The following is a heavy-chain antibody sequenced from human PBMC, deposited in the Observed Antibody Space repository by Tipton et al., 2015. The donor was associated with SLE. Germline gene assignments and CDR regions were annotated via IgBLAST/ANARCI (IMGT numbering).Heavy chain of an antibody. CDR2: IYYRGST. V-gene: IGHV4-39*07. Sequence: TLSLTCTVSGGSISSSSYYWGWIRQPPGKGLEWIGSIYYRGSTNYNPSLKSRVTISVDTSKNQFSLKLRSVTAADTAVYYCARDRGTDYYYYYMGVCGKWAPVSVSS. D-gene: IGHD2-8*02. CDR1: GGSISSSSYY. J-gene: IGHJ6*03. CDR3: ARDRGTDYYYYYMGV.